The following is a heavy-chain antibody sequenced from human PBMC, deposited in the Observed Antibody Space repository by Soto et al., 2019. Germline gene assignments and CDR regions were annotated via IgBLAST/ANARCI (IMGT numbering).Heavy chain of an antibody. CDR2: ISAYNGNT. J-gene: IGHJ5*02. V-gene: IGHV1-18*01. D-gene: IGHD3-10*01. CDR3: ARDLTMVRANWFDP. CDR1: GYTFTSYG. Sequence: QVPLVQSGAEVKKPGASVKVSCKASGYTFTSYGISWVRQAPGQGLEWMGWISAYNGNTNYAQELQDRVIMTTDTSTSTTYLELRSLRSDDTAVYYFARDLTMVRANWFDPWGQGTLVTVAS.